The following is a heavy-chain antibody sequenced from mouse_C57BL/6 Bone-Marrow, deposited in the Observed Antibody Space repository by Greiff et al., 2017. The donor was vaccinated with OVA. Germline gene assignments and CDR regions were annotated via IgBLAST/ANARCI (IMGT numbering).Heavy chain of an antibody. CDR3: ASAYTYDMDY. CDR1: GYTFTSYW. Sequence: QVQLQQPGAELVKPWASVSMSCKASGYTFTSYWITWVKQRPGQGLECIGDIYPGSGSTNYNEKFKSKATLTVDTSSSTAYMQLSRLTSEDSAVYYCASAYTYDMDYWGQGTSVTVSS. CDR2: IYPGSGST. V-gene: IGHV1-55*01. J-gene: IGHJ4*01.